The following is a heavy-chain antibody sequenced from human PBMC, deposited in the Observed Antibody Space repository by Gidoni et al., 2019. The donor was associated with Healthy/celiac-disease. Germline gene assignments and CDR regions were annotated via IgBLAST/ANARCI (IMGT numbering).Heavy chain of an antibody. J-gene: IGHJ1*01. Sequence: EVQLVESGGGLVKPGGSLRLSCAASGFTFSSYSMNWVRQAPGKGLEWVSSISSSSSYIYYADSVKGRFTISRDNAKNSLYLQMNSLRAEDTAVYYCARAEDSSSFPEYFQHWGQGTLVTVSS. CDR2: ISSSSSYI. CDR3: ARAEDSSSFPEYFQH. CDR1: GFTFSSYS. V-gene: IGHV3-21*01. D-gene: IGHD6-13*01.